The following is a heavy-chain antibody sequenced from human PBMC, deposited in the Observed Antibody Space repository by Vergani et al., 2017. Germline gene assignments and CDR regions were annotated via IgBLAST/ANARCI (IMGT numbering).Heavy chain of an antibody. D-gene: IGHD6-6*01. J-gene: IGHJ3*02. CDR3: ARHLRQLARNDVFYI. CDR1: GMSISNNNYY. Sequence: QLQLQESGPRLVKPSETLSLTCSLSGMSISNNNYYWGWIRQPPGKGLEWIGSIYDSRTNNYSPSLKSRVSISVDTSKNQFFRKLTSVNAADTAVYYCARHLRQLARNDVFYIWCHGIVVTVSS. V-gene: IGHV4-39*01. CDR2: IYDSRTN.